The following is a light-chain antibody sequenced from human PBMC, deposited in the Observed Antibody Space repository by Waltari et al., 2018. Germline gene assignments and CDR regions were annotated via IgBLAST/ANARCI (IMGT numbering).Light chain of an antibody. V-gene: IGLV2-23*02. Sequence: QSALTQPASVSGSPGQSITISCTGTSSDFGSYTYFPWYHQPPGKAPKLLIYEVNKRPSGASNRFSGSKSGNTASLTISGLQAEDEADYHCCSYAGSSTFVVFGGGTKVTVL. CDR1: SSDFGSYTY. CDR3: CSYAGSSTFVV. CDR2: EVN. J-gene: IGLJ3*02.